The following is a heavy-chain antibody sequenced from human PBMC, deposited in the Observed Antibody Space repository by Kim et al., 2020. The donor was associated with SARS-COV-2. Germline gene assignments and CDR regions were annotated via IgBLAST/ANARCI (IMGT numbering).Heavy chain of an antibody. V-gene: IGHV1-18*01. CDR2: ISAYNGNT. D-gene: IGHD3-22*01. Sequence: ASVKVSCKASGYTFTSYGISWVRQAPGQGLEWMGWISAYNGNTNYAQKLQGRVTMTTDTSTSTAYMELRSLRSDDTAVYYCARDPPPIVVVGLLRMDVWGQGTTVTVSS. CDR3: ARDPPPIVVVGLLRMDV. CDR1: GYTFTSYG. J-gene: IGHJ6*02.